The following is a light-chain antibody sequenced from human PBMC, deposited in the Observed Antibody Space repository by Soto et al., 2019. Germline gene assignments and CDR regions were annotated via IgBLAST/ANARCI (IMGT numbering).Light chain of an antibody. CDR1: QTITTY. J-gene: IGKJ2*01. V-gene: IGKV1-39*01. Sequence: DIQMTPSPSSLSASVGDRVTITCRASQTITTYLKWYQHKPGKAPKLLIYAAISLQSGVPSRLSGSGSGTDFTLTISSLQPEDFATYYCQQTYSTPHTFGQGTKVEIK. CDR3: QQTYSTPHT. CDR2: AAI.